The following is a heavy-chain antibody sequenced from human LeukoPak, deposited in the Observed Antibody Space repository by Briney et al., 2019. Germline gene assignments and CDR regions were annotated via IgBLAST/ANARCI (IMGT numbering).Heavy chain of an antibody. V-gene: IGHV1-69*13. CDR3: ARSRTGYSSSWYWFDP. CDR1: GGTFSSYA. D-gene: IGHD6-13*01. Sequence: SVKVSCKASGGTFSSYAISWVRQAPGQGLEWMGGIIPIFGTANYVQKFQGRVTITADESTSTAYMELSSLRSEDTAVYYCARSRTGYSSSWYWFDPWGQGTLVTVSS. J-gene: IGHJ5*02. CDR2: IIPIFGTA.